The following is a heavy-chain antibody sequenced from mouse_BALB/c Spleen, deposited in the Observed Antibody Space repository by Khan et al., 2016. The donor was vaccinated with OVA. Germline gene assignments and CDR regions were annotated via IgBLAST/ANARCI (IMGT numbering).Heavy chain of an antibody. CDR2: ISSGGDNI. J-gene: IGHJ3*01. CDR3: ARHNYGPFAY. D-gene: IGHD1-1*01. CDR1: GFTFSTYA. Sequence: EVELVESGGDLVKPGGSLKLSCSASGFTFSTYAMSWVRQTPEKRLEWVATISSGGDNIFYPDSVKGRFTISRDNANNTLYLQMSSLRSEDTAMYYFARHNYGPFAYWGQGTLVTVSA. V-gene: IGHV5-9-3*01.